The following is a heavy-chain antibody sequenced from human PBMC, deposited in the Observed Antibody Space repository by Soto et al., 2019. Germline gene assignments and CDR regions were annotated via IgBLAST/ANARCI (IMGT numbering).Heavy chain of an antibody. CDR2: IGTAGDT. J-gene: IGHJ4*02. Sequence: EVQLVESGGGLVQPGGSLRLSCAASGFTFSSYAMHWVRQPTGKGLEWVSAIGTAGDTYYAGSAKGRFTISRENAKSSLYLQMNSLRAGDTAVYYCVRLGRDGYFYYWGQGTLVKVSS. CDR3: VRLGRDGYFYY. V-gene: IGHV3-13*04. CDR1: GFTFSSYA. D-gene: IGHD2-15*01.